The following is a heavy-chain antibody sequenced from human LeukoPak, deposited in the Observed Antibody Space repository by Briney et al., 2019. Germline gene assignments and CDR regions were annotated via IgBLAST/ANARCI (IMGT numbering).Heavy chain of an antibody. CDR3: ARGAYYDILTGHLDY. D-gene: IGHD3-9*01. V-gene: IGHV1-69*01. CDR2: IIPIFGTA. CDR1: GGTFSSYA. Sequence: GSSVKVSCKASGGTFSSYAISWVRQAPGQGLEWMGGIIPIFGTANYAQKFQGRVTITADESTSTAYMELSSLRSEDTAVYYCARGAYYDILTGHLDYWGQGTLVTVSS. J-gene: IGHJ4*02.